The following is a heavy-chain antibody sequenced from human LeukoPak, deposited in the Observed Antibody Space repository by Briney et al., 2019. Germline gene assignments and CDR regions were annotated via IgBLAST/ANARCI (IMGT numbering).Heavy chain of an antibody. D-gene: IGHD3-3*01. V-gene: IGHV4-59*08. CDR2: IYYSGNT. Sequence: SETLSLTCTVSGGSIRSYHWSWIRQPPGKGLEWIGYIYYSGNTNYNPSLKSRVTISVDTSKNQFSLKLSSVTAAETAVYYCARHFWSSGYFSMDVWGKGTTVTVSS. J-gene: IGHJ6*03. CDR3: ARHFWSSGYFSMDV. CDR1: GGSIRSYH.